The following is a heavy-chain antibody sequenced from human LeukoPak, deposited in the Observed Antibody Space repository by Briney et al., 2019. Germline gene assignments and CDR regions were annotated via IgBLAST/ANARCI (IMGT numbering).Heavy chain of an antibody. CDR1: GFTFSSYS. J-gene: IGHJ4*02. CDR3: ARGIGEDYFDY. CDR2: ISSSSNYI. D-gene: IGHD1-26*01. V-gene: IGHV3-21*01. Sequence: PGGSLRLSCAASGFTFSSYSMNWVRQAPGKGLEWVSLISSSSNYIYHADSVKGRFTISRDNAKNSLYLQMNSLRAEDTAVYYCARGIGEDYFDYWGQGTLVTVSS.